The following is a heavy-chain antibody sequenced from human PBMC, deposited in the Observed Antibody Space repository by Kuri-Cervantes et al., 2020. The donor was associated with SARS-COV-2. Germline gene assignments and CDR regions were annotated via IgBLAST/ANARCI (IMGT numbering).Heavy chain of an antibody. CDR3: AREGHYDFWSGYYEGYWFDP. D-gene: IGHD3-3*01. CDR1: GFTFSSYG. V-gene: IGHV3-33*08. Sequence: LSLTCAASGFTFSSYGMHWVRQAPGKGLEWVAVIWYGGSNKYYADSVKGRFTISRDNAKNSLYLQMNSLRAEDTALYYCAREGHYDFWSGYYEGYWFDPWGQGTLVTVSS. J-gene: IGHJ5*02. CDR2: IWYGGSNK.